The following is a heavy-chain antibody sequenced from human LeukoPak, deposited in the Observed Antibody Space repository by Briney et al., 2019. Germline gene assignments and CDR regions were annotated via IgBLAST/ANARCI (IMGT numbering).Heavy chain of an antibody. D-gene: IGHD3-22*01. CDR2: ISGSGGST. J-gene: IGHJ6*03. CDR3: AKDYYDSSGYQTAYYYYYMDV. Sequence: GGSLRLSCAASGFTFSSYAMSWVRQAPGKGLEWVSAISGSGGSTYYADSVKGRFTISRDNSKNTLYLQMNSLRAEDTAVYYCAKDYYDSSGYQTAYYYYYMDVWGKGTTVTVSS. V-gene: IGHV3-23*01. CDR1: GFTFSSYA.